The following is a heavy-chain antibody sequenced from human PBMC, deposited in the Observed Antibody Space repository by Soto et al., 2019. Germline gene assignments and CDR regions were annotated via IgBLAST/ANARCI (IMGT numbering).Heavy chain of an antibody. D-gene: IGHD2-15*01. CDR1: GGSISSYY. CDR2: IYYSGST. Sequence: SETLSLTCTVSGGSISSYYWSWIRQPPGKGLEWIGYIYYSGSTNYNPSLKSRVTISVDTSKNQFSLKLSSVTAADTAVHYCARAEGYCSGGRCYSWDYYYGMDVWGQGTTVTVYS. V-gene: IGHV4-59*01. CDR3: ARAEGYCSGGRCYSWDYYYGMDV. J-gene: IGHJ6*02.